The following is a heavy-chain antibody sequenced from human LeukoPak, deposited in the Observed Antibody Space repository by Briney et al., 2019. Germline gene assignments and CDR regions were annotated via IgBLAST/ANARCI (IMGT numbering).Heavy chain of an antibody. CDR3: AKGYSYGYGGDY. V-gene: IGHV1-8*01. D-gene: IGHD5-18*01. CDR2: MNPNSGNT. CDR1: GYTFTSYD. J-gene: IGHJ4*02. Sequence: ASVKVSCKASGYTFTSYDINWVRQATGQGPEWMGWMNPNSGNTGYAQKFQGRVTMTRNTSISTAYMELSSLRSEDTAVYYCAKGYSYGYGGDYWGQGTLVTVSS.